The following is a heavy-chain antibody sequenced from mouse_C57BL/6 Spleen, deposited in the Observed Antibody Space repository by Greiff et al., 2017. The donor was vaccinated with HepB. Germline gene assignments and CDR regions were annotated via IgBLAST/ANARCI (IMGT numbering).Heavy chain of an antibody. Sequence: EVQLQQSGPELVKPGASVKMSCKASGYTFTDYNMHWVKQSHGKSLEWIGYINPNNGGTSYNQKFKGKATLTVNKSSSTAYMELRSLTSEDSAVYYCARSRLYGSSSYWYFEVWGTGTTVTVSS. CDR2: INPNNGGT. V-gene: IGHV1-22*01. D-gene: IGHD1-1*01. CDR3: ARSRLYGSSSYWYFEV. J-gene: IGHJ1*03. CDR1: GYTFTDYN.